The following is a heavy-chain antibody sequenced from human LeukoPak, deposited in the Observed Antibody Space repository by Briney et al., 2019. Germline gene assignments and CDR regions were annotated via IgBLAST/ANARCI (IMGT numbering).Heavy chain of an antibody. CDR3: AKDLSIVGVTSDY. Sequence: GGSLRLSCAASGFTFSSYSMNWVRQAPGKGLEWVSVISGSGGSTYYADSVKGRFTISRDNSKNTLYLQVNSLRAEDTAIYYCAKDLSIVGVTSDYWGQGTLVTVSS. CDR2: ISGSGGST. D-gene: IGHD1-26*01. CDR1: GFTFSSYS. J-gene: IGHJ4*02. V-gene: IGHV3-23*01.